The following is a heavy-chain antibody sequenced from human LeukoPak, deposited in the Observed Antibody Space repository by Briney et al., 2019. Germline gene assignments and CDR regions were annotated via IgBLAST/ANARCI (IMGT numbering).Heavy chain of an antibody. Sequence: GESLKISCKGSTGLFTGYWIGWVRQMPGKGLEWMGIIYPGDSDTRYSPSFQGQVTISVDKSTSTAYLQWSSLEASDTAIYYCARQRLGLAGTPDSYYYYYMDVWGKGTTVTISS. CDR2: IYPGDSDT. V-gene: IGHV5-51*01. CDR3: ARQRLGLAGTPDSYYYYYMDV. D-gene: IGHD1-7*01. J-gene: IGHJ6*03. CDR1: TGLFTGYW.